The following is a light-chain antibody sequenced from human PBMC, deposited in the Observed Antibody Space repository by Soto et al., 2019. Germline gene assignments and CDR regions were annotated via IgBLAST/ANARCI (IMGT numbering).Light chain of an antibody. V-gene: IGKV1-5*03. CDR3: QPYNIYSST. CDR1: QTISSW. CDR2: KAS. J-gene: IGKJ1*01. Sequence: RHLAHTTTTQEGRVGDKGRSRWSPGQTISSWLAWYQQKPGKAPKLLIYKASTLKSGVPSRFSGSGSGTEFSVSVISIQAEDVASYDCQPYNIYSSTFGQWTQVDIK.